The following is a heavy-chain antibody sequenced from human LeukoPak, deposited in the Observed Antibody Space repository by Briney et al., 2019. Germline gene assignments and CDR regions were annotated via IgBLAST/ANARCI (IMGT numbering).Heavy chain of an antibody. J-gene: IGHJ6*02. D-gene: IGHD6-13*01. CDR3: AKDHQQLQHYYYYYGMDV. Sequence: GGSLRLSCAASGFTFSSYGMHWVRQAPGKGLEWVAVISYDGSNKYYADSVKGRFTISRDNSKNTLYLQMNSLRAEDTAVYYCAKDHQQLQHYYYYYGMDVWGQGTTVTVSS. CDR1: GFTFSSYG. CDR2: ISYDGSNK. V-gene: IGHV3-30*18.